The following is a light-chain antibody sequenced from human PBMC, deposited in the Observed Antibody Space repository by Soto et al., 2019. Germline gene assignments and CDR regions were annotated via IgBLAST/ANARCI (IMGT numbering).Light chain of an antibody. V-gene: IGKV1-5*03. CDR3: QNYNSYPWK. CDR1: QSIGSW. Sequence: DIQMTQSPSSLSASVLDIVTITFRASQSIGSWVAWYQQKPGRAPNLLIHKASHLESGVPSRFSGSGSGTEFTLTISSLQPGDFATYYCQNYNSYPWKFGQGTKVDIK. J-gene: IGKJ1*01. CDR2: KAS.